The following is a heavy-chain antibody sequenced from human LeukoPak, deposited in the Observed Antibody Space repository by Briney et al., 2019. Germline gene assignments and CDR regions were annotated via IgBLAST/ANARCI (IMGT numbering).Heavy chain of an antibody. CDR1: GGSISSSNW. CDR2: IYHSGST. CDR3: ARDGMTTDIPGAFDI. J-gene: IGHJ3*02. Sequence: SETLSLTCAVSGGSISSSNWWSWVRQPPGKGLEWIGEIYHSGSTNYNPSLKSRGTISVDKSKNQFSLKLSSVTAADTAVYYCARDGMTTDIPGAFDIWGQGTMVTVSS. D-gene: IGHD4-17*01. V-gene: IGHV4-4*02.